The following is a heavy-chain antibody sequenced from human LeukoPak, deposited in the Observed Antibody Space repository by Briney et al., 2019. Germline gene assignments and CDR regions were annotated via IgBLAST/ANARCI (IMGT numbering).Heavy chain of an antibody. V-gene: IGHV3-48*02. J-gene: IGHJ4*02. D-gene: IGHD2-21*02. CDR1: GFTFSIYS. CDR2: ISSSSSTI. CDR3: ARESLLGSFDY. Sequence: GGSLRPSCAASGFTFSIYSMNWVRQAPGKGLEWVSYISSSSSTIYYADSVKGRFTISRDNAKNSLYLQMNSLRDEDTAVYYCARESLLGSFDYWAREPWSPSPQ.